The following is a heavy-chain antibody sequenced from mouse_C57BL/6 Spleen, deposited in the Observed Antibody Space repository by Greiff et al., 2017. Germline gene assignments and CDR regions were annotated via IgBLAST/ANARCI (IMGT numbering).Heavy chain of an antibody. CDR2: IDPSDSYT. V-gene: IGHV1-50*01. CDR3: ARRSSPYYAMDY. D-gene: IGHD1-1*01. Sequence: QVQLQQSGAELVKPGASVKLSCKASGYTFTSYWMQWVKQRPGQGLEWIGEIDPSDSYTNYNQKFKGKATLTVDTSSSTAYMQLSSLTSEDSAVYYCARRSSPYYAMDYWGQGTSGTVSS. J-gene: IGHJ4*01. CDR1: GYTFTSYW.